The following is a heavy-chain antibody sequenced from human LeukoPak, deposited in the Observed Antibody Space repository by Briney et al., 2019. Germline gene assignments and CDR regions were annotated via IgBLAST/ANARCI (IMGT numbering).Heavy chain of an antibody. CDR2: IWYDGSNK. D-gene: IGHD3-10*01. CDR3: AKAPSGTPYYFDY. Sequence: GRSLRLSCAASGFTFSSYGMHRVRQAPGKGLEWVAVIWYDGSNKYYADSVRGRFTISRDNSKNTLYLQMNSLRAEDTAVYYCAKAPSGTPYYFDYWGQGTLVTVSS. CDR1: GFTFSSYG. V-gene: IGHV3-33*06. J-gene: IGHJ4*02.